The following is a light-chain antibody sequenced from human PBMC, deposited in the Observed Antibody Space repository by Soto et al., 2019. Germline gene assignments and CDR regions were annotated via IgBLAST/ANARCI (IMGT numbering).Light chain of an antibody. J-gene: IGKJ2*01. CDR1: QTVERW. V-gene: IGKV1-5*01. Sequence: DIQMTQSPSTLSASVGDRVIITCRASQTVERWMAWYQQKPGKAPKLLISDVSTLERGVPSRFSGSGSATEFTLTISGLQPDDFATYYCQQYKDYVYTFGQGTKEESK. CDR2: DVS. CDR3: QQYKDYVYT.